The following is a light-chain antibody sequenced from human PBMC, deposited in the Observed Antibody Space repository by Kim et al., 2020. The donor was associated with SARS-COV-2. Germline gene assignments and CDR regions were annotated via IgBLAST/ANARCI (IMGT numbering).Light chain of an antibody. CDR2: GAS. V-gene: IGKV3-15*01. CDR1: QSVSSN. J-gene: IGKJ1*01. Sequence: SPGERAPLSCRASQSVSSNLAWYQQKPGQAPRLLIYGASTRATGIPARFSGSGSGTEFTLTISSLQSEDFAVYYCQQYNNWPPWRFGQGTKVDIK. CDR3: QQYNNWPPWR.